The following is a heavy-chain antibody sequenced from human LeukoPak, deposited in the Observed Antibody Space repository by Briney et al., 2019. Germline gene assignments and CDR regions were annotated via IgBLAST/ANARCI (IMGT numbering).Heavy chain of an antibody. CDR3: AREPSDGGNTFDY. V-gene: IGHV4-59*12. CDR2: IYYSGST. J-gene: IGHJ4*02. Sequence: SETLSLTCTVSGGSISSYYWSWTRQPPGKGLEWIGYIYYSGSTNYNPSLKSRVTISVDRSKNQFSLKLSSVTAADTAVYYCAREPSDGGNTFDYWGQGTLVTVSS. CDR1: GGSISSYY. D-gene: IGHD4-23*01.